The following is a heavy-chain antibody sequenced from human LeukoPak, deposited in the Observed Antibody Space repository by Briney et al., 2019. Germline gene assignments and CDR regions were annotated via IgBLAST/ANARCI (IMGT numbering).Heavy chain of an antibody. CDR2: IYSDGST. CDR1: GFTVRSTY. Sequence: PGGSLRLSCAASGFTVRSTYMSWVRQAPGKGLEWVSLIYSDGSTYYADSVKGRFTISRDTSKNTLYLQMNSLRAGDTAVYYCSRDGRAVAATTGYWGQGTLVTVSS. CDR3: SRDGRAVAATTGY. V-gene: IGHV3-53*01. J-gene: IGHJ4*02. D-gene: IGHD1-1*01.